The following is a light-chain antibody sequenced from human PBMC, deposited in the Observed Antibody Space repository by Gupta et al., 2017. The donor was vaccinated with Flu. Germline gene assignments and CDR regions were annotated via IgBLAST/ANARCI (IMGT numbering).Light chain of an antibody. J-gene: IGLJ1*01. V-gene: IGLV2-14*01. CDR1: SSDVGTSDY. Sequence: QSALTQPASVSGSPGQSITISCIGTSSDVGTSDYVSWYQQHTGKAPKLMIYDVTNRPSGVSNRFSGSKSGNTASLTISGLQVEDEADYYCSSYRTGSPLVFGTGTEVAVL. CDR3: SSYRTGSPLV. CDR2: DVT.